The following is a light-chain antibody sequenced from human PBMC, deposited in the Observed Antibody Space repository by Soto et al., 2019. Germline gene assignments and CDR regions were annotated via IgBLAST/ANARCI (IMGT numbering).Light chain of an antibody. CDR1: QSISTY. V-gene: IGKV1-39*01. CDR3: QQSYSSREIT. CDR2: VAS. Sequence: DIQMTRSQSSLSACGGDRVTITHRASQSISTYLNWYQQKPGKAPKLLIYVASSLKSGVPSRFSGSGTGREFTLTISSLQTPDVATYCSQQSYSSREITFAQGTRLEI. J-gene: IGKJ5*01.